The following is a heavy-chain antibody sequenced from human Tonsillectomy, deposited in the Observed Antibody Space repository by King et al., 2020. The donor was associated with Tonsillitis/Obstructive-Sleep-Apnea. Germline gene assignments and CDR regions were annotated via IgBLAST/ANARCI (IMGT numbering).Heavy chain of an antibody. V-gene: IGHV3-64D*06. CDR2: ISTDGDIT. CDR1: GFAFSSYA. Sequence: VQLVESGGGLVQPGGSLRLSCSASGFAFSSYAVHWVRQAPGKGLEYVSAISTDGDITYYAESLKGRFTISRDNSKNTLYLQMSSLRSEDTAVYYCVKSGSRSSEESLANWLGPWGQGTLVTVSS. J-gene: IGHJ5*02. D-gene: IGHD7-27*01. CDR3: VKSGSRSSEESLANWLGP.